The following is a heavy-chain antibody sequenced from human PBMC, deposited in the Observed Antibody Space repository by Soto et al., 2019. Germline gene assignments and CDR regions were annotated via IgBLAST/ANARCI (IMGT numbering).Heavy chain of an antibody. Sequence: GGSLRLSCTASGFTFGDYAMSWFRQAPGKGLEWVGFIRSKAYGGTTEYAASVKGRFTISRDDSKSIAYLQMNSLKTEDTAVYYCTRERDRIVVVPAAIHPVAAYYYMDVWGKGTTVTVSS. CDR3: TRERDRIVVVPAAIHPVAAYYYMDV. D-gene: IGHD2-2*01. J-gene: IGHJ6*03. CDR2: IRSKAYGGTT. CDR1: GFTFGDYA. V-gene: IGHV3-49*03.